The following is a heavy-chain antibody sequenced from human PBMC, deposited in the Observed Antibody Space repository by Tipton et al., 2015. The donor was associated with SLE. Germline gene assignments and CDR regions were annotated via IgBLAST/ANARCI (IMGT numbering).Heavy chain of an antibody. CDR1: GFTFSTYA. CDR3: APMPKGAFDI. Sequence: SLRLSCAVSGFTFSTYALTWVRQAPGTGLEWVSTITAAGGNTYYAASVKGRFTISRDNSKNTLYLQMNSLRAEDTAVYYCAPMPKGAFDIWGQGTMVTVSS. J-gene: IGHJ3*02. V-gene: IGHV3-23*01. D-gene: IGHD2-2*01. CDR2: ITAAGGNT.